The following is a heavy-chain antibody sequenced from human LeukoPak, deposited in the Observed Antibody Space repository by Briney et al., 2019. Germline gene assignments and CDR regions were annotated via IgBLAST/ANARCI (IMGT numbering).Heavy chain of an antibody. CDR1: GYTFTSYG. Sequence: ASVKVSCKASGYTFTSYGISWVRQAPGQGLEWMGWISAYNGNTNYAQKLQGRVTMTTDTSTSTAYMELRSLRSDDTAVYYCASLKSISSSWYVDWFDPWGQGTLVTVSS. V-gene: IGHV1-18*01. CDR3: ASLKSISSSWYVDWFDP. CDR2: ISAYNGNT. J-gene: IGHJ5*02. D-gene: IGHD6-13*01.